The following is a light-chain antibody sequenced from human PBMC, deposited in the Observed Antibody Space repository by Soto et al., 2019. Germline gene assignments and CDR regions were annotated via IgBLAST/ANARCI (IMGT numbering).Light chain of an antibody. CDR2: GAS. V-gene: IGKV3-20*01. Sequence: EIVSTQSPGTLSLSPGDGATLSCRASQTVGSSFLGWYQQKPGQAPRLIMYGASNRATGIPDRFTGRGSGTDFTLTISRLDPEDFAVYYCHHYGGSQYTFGQGTKLEI. CDR1: QTVGSSF. CDR3: HHYGGSQYT. J-gene: IGKJ2*01.